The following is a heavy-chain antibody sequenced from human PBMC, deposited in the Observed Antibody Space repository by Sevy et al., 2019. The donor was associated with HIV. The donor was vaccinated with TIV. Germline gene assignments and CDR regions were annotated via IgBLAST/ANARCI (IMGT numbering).Heavy chain of an antibody. CDR1: GFTFNNAW. CDR2: IKSKTDGGTT. J-gene: IGHJ4*02. CDR3: TTGAYYYDSGGYRGFDY. D-gene: IGHD3-22*01. V-gene: IGHV3-15*01. Sequence: GGSLRLSCAASGFTFNNAWMSWVRQAPGKGLEWVGRIKSKTDGGTTDYAAPVKGRFTISRDDSKNTLYLQMNCLKTGDTAVYYCTTGAYYYDSGGYRGFDYWGQGTLVTVSS.